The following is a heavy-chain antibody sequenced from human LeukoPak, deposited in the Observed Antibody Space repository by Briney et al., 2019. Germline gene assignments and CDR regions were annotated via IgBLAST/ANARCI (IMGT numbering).Heavy chain of an antibody. CDR2: IILILGIA. V-gene: IGHV1-69*04. CDR3: AREFVGYCSSTSCPPAFDI. J-gene: IGHJ3*02. D-gene: IGHD2-2*01. CDR1: GGTFSSYT. Sequence: ASVKVSCKASGGTFSSYTISWVRQAPGQGLEWMGRIILILGIANYTQKFQGRVTITADKSTSTAYMELSSLRSEDTAVYYCAREFVGYCSSTSCPPAFDIWGQGTMVTVSS.